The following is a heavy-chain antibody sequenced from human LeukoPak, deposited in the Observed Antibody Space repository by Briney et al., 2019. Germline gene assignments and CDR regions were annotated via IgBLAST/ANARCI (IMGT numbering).Heavy chain of an antibody. Sequence: SETLSLTCTVSGGSISSYYWSWIRQPPGKGLEWIGYIYYSGSTNYNPSLKSRVTISVDTSKNQFSLKLSSVTAADTAVYYCARVKSTIFGVVWLDYWGQGTLVTVSS. CDR3: ARVKSTIFGVVWLDY. V-gene: IGHV4-59*08. CDR1: GGSISSYY. D-gene: IGHD3-3*01. CDR2: IYYSGST. J-gene: IGHJ4*02.